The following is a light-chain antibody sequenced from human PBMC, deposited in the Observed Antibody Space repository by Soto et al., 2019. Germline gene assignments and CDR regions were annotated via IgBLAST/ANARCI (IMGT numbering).Light chain of an antibody. Sequence: QSALTQPASVSGSPGQSITISCTGPSSDVGAYDFVSWYQHSPGKAPKLVTFDVTHRPPGISDRFSGSKSANTASLTISGLQAADEALYYCSSYTTRSTLVFGGGTKVTVL. CDR1: SSDVGAYDF. CDR2: DVT. J-gene: IGLJ1*01. CDR3: SSYTTRSTLV. V-gene: IGLV2-14*01.